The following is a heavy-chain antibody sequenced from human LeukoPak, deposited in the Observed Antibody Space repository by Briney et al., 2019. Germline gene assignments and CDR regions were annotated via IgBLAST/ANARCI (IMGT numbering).Heavy chain of an antibody. V-gene: IGHV4-59*08. J-gene: IGHJ4*02. CDR1: GGSISSYY. CDR3: ARYKSSGLDY. Sequence: TSETLSLTCTVSGGSISSYYWSWIRQPPGKGLEWIGHIYYSGRSNYNPSLKSRVTISVGTSKNQFSLKLNSVTAADTAVYYCARYKSSGLDYWGQGTLVTVSS. CDR2: IYYSGRS. D-gene: IGHD3-22*01.